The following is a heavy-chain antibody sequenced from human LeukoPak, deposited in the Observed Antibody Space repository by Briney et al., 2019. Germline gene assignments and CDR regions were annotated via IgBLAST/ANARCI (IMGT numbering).Heavy chain of an antibody. CDR2: IYYSGST. Sequence: SETLSLTCTVSGGSISSGGYSWSWIRQHPGKGLEWIGYIYYSGSTYYNPSLKSRVTISVDTSKNQFSLKLSSVTAADTAVYYCARGYATWIQLWLTHYYYGMDVWGQGTTVTVSS. J-gene: IGHJ6*02. CDR3: ARGYATWIQLWLTHYYYGMDV. D-gene: IGHD5-18*01. CDR1: GGSISSGGYS. V-gene: IGHV4-31*03.